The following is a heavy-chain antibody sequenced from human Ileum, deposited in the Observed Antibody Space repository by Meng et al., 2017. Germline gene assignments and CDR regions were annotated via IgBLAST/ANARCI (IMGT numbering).Heavy chain of an antibody. J-gene: IGHJ4*02. CDR3: TTYPRGVVVVVATAYFDY. CDR1: GFTFTNAW. Sequence: GESLKISCAASGFTFTNAWMSWVRQAPGKELEWVGRIKSKSDGGTTEYAAPVKGRFTISRDDSKNTLYLQMNSLKTEDTAVYYCTTYPRGVVVVVATAYFDYWGQGTLVTVSS. CDR2: IKSKSDGGTT. D-gene: IGHD2-15*01. V-gene: IGHV3-15*01.